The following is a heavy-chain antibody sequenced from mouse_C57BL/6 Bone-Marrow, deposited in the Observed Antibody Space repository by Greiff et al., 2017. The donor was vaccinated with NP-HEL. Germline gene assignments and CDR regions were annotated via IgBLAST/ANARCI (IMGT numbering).Heavy chain of an antibody. Sequence: VQGVESGAELVKPGASVKMSCKASGYTFTTYPIEWMKQNHGKSLEWIGNFHPYNDDTKYNEKFKGKATLTVEKSSSTVYLELSRLTSDDAAVYYCARGTVVADWYFDVWGTGTTVTVSS. CDR2: FHPYNDDT. CDR1: GYTFTTYP. D-gene: IGHD1-1*01. V-gene: IGHV1-47*01. J-gene: IGHJ1*03. CDR3: ARGTVVADWYFDV.